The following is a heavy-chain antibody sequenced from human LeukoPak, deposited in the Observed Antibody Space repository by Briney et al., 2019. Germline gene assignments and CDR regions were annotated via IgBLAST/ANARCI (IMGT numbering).Heavy chain of an antibody. V-gene: IGHV4-34*01. D-gene: IGHD1-26*01. Sequence: SETPSLTCAVYGGSFSGYYWSWIRQPPGKGLEWIGEINHSGSTNYNPSLKSRVTISVDTSKNQFSLKLSSVTAADTAVYYCARGVGATYFDYWGQGTLVTVSS. J-gene: IGHJ4*02. CDR1: GGSFSGYY. CDR2: INHSGST. CDR3: ARGVGATYFDY.